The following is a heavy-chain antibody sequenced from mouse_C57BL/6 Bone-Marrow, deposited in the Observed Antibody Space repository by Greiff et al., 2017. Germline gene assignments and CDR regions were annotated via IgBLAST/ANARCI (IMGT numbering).Heavy chain of an antibody. J-gene: IGHJ2*01. CDR3: ARGFRSIYFDY. Sequence: EVHLVESGGGLVKPGGSLKLSCAASGFTFSSYAMSWVRQTPEKRLEWVATISDGGSYTYYPDNVKGRFTISRDKAKNNLYLQMSHLKSEDTAMYYCARGFRSIYFDYWGQGTTLTVSS. D-gene: IGHD1-1*01. CDR2: ISDGGSYT. V-gene: IGHV5-4*01. CDR1: GFTFSSYA.